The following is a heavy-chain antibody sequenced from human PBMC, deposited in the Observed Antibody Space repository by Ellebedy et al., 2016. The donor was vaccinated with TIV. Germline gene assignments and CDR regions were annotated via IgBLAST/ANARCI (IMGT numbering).Heavy chain of an antibody. Sequence: GESLKISCAASGFTFSDYWMHWVRQPPGKGLVWVSRIATDGSSTTYADSVKGRFSISSDNAKNTLYLHMSSLRAEDTAVYYCVRDKQDYGGGYYFDGMDVWGQGTMVTISS. V-gene: IGHV3-74*01. J-gene: IGHJ6*02. D-gene: IGHD4-23*01. CDR3: VRDKQDYGGGYYFDGMDV. CDR1: GFTFSDYW. CDR2: IATDGSST.